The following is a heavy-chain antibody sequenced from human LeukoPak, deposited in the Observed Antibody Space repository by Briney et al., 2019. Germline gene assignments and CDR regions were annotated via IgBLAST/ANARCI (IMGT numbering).Heavy chain of an antibody. CDR2: SNAGNGKT. Sequence: GASVKVSCKASGYTFTSYAMHWVRQAPGQRLEWMGWSNAGNGKTKYSQEFQGRVTITRDTSASTAYMELSSLRSEDMAVYYCARAGAYDSRGYLALDYWGQGTLVTVSS. D-gene: IGHD3-22*01. V-gene: IGHV1-3*02. J-gene: IGHJ4*02. CDR3: ARAGAYDSRGYLALDY. CDR1: GYTFTSYA.